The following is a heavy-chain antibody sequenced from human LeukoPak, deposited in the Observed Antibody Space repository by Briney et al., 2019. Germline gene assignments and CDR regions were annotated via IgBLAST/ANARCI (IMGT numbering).Heavy chain of an antibody. J-gene: IGHJ6*02. Sequence: GGSLRLSCAASGFTFSTYAMSWVRQAPGKGLEWVSGMSTTGGGKYYADSVKGRFTISRDNSKNTLYLQMNSLRAEDTAVYYCAKDRSSKTTYYYYGMDVWGQGTTVTVSS. CDR3: AKDRSSKTTYYYYGMDV. D-gene: IGHD4-11*01. CDR1: GFTFSTYA. V-gene: IGHV3-23*01. CDR2: MSTTGGGK.